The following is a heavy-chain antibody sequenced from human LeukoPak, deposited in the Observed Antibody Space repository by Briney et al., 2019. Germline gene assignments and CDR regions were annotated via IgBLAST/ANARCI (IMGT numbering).Heavy chain of an antibody. J-gene: IGHJ5*02. D-gene: IGHD2-2*01. CDR3: ARVVCSSTSCPRWFDP. CDR2: IIPIFGTA. Sequence: SVKVSCKASGGTFSSYAISRVRQAPGQGLEWMGGIIPIFGTANYAQKFQGRVTITTDESTSTACMELSSLGSEDTAVYYCARVVCSSTSCPRWFDPWGQGTLVTVSS. CDR1: GGTFSSYA. V-gene: IGHV1-69*05.